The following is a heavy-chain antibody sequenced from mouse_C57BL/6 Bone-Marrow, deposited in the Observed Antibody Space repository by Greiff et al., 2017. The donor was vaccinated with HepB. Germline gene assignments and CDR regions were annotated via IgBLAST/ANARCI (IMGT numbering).Heavy chain of an antibody. V-gene: IGHV1-64*01. CDR1: GYTFTSYW. Sequence: QVQLQQPGAELVKPGASVKLSCKASGYTFTSYWMHWVKQRPGQGLEWIGMIHPNSGSTNYNEKFKSKATLTVDKSSSTAYMQLSSLTSEDSAVYYCARPPGDLLYAMDYWGQGTSVTVSS. CDR2: IHPNSGST. J-gene: IGHJ4*01. CDR3: ARPPGDLLYAMDY.